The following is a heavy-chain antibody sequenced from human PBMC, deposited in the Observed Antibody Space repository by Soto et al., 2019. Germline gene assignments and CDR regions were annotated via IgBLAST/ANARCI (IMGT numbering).Heavy chain of an antibody. J-gene: IGHJ3*02. V-gene: IGHV4-61*03. CDR2: ISNTGIT. CDR3: ASRDPAEFRYSCDS. CDR1: GESVSRDSYY. D-gene: IGHD2-2*01. Sequence: PSETMSLTCTVSGESVSRDSYYWTWIRHPPGKGLEWLGYISNTGITESNPSLKSRVTISIDPPKNHFSVKMTSVTAADTAVYYCASRDPAEFRYSCDSWGQGARVIVSS.